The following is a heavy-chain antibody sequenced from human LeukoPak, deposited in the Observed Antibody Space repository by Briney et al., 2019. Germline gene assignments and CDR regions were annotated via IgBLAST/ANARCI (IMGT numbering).Heavy chain of an antibody. CDR3: ATYINWVAGDV. CDR2: INHEGGGI. J-gene: IGHJ6*02. V-gene: IGHV3-7*01. Sequence: GGSLRLSCAASGFTFSESWMSWVRQVPGQGLEWVAHINHEGGGIQYVDSVKGRFTISRDNAEGSVHLQMNSLRAEDTAIYHCATYINWVAGDVWGQGTTVIVSS. CDR1: GFTFSESW. D-gene: IGHD1-1*01.